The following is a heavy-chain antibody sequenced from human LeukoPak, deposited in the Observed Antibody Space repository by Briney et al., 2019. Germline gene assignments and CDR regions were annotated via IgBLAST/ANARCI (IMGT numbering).Heavy chain of an antibody. CDR1: GITFSSYG. D-gene: IGHD1-20*01. J-gene: IGHJ4*02. CDR3: ARAIGIAGSY. Sequence: GGSLRLSCTASGITFSSYGMHWVRQAPGKGLEWVAVIGYDGSDKYYADSVKGRFTISRDNSKNTLYLQINSLRAEDTALYYCARAIGIAGSYWGQGTLVTVSS. CDR2: IGYDGSDK. V-gene: IGHV3-33*01.